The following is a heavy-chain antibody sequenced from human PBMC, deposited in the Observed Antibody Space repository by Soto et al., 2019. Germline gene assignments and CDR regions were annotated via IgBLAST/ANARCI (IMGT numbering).Heavy chain of an antibody. J-gene: IGHJ4*02. CDR3: ARRYYYGSGSFHY. CDR2: IIPIFGTA. D-gene: IGHD3-10*01. V-gene: IGHV1-69*06. CDR1: GGTFSSYA. Sequence: SVKVSCKASGGTFSSYAISWVRQAPGQGLEWMGGIIPIFGTANYAQKFQGRVTITADKSTSTAYMELSSLRSEDTAVYYCARRYYYGSGSFHYWGQGTLVTVSS.